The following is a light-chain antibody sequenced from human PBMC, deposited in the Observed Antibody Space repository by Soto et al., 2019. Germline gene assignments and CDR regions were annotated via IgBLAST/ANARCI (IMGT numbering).Light chain of an antibody. CDR1: QSVSSN. V-gene: IGKV3-15*01. CDR2: GAS. Sequence: EIVMTQSPATLSVSPGERATLSCRASQSVSSNLAWYQQKPGQSPRLLIYGASTRATGIPASFSGSGSWTEFTLTISSLQSEDFAVYYCQQSNNWPLALTFGGGTKVEIK. CDR3: QQSNNWPLALT. J-gene: IGKJ4*01.